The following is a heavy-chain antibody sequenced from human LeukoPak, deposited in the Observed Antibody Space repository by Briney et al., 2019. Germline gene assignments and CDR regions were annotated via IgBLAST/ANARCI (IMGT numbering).Heavy chain of an antibody. Sequence: GASVTVSCKASGYTFNTYGITWVRQAPGQGLEWMGWISPYNGDTHYAQKFQDRVTMTTDTSTSTAYMDLRSLGFDDTAVYYCARDKAFLGYYDTSGYFQQWFDSWGQGTLVTVSS. V-gene: IGHV1-18*04. D-gene: IGHD3-22*01. CDR2: ISPYNGDT. CDR3: ARDKAFLGYYDTSGYFQQWFDS. J-gene: IGHJ5*01. CDR1: GYTFNTYG.